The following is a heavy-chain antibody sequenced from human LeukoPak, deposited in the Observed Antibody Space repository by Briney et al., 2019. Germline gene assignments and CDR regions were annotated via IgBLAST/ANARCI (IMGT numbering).Heavy chain of an antibody. D-gene: IGHD3-16*01. J-gene: IGHJ6*02. Sequence: GGSLRLSCAVSGLTFNNYAMSWVRQAPGKGLEWVSAISKSGDHTYYAASAKGRFTIYRDNSKNTQYLQMNSLRAEDTAVYYCATSWGPDTSAFRWGRDGKDVWGQGTTVIVS. CDR3: ATSWGPDTSAFRWGRDGKDV. V-gene: IGHV3-23*01. CDR2: ISKSGDHT. CDR1: GLTFNNYA.